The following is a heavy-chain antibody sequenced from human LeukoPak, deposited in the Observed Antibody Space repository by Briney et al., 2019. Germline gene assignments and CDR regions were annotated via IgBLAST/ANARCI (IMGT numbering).Heavy chain of an antibody. D-gene: IGHD6-13*01. CDR2: ISGYTGNT. Sequence: GASVKVSCKAPGYSFTNCGVNWVRQAPGQGLEWLGWISGYTGNTDYAQKFQGRVTMTTDTSTTTAYMELRSLRSDDTAVYYCARAPRVASTGRFDYWGQGTLVTVSS. V-gene: IGHV1-18*01. CDR1: GYSFTNCG. CDR3: ARAPRVASTGRFDY. J-gene: IGHJ4*02.